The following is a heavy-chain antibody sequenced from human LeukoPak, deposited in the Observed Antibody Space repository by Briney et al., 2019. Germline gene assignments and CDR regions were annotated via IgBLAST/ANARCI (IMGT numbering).Heavy chain of an antibody. CDR2: IYPGDSDT. CDR1: GYSFTSYW. Sequence: GESLQISCQGSGYSFTSYWIGWVRQMPGKGLEWMGIIYPGDSDTKYSPSFQGQVTISADKSISTAYLQWSSLKASDTAMYYCARRRYYYDSSGYYSGNINWFDPWGQGTLVTVSS. V-gene: IGHV5-51*01. CDR3: ARRRYYYDSSGYYSGNINWFDP. D-gene: IGHD3-22*01. J-gene: IGHJ5*02.